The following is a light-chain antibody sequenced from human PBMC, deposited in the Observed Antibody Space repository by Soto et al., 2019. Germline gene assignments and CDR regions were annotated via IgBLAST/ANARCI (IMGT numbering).Light chain of an antibody. V-gene: IGLV2-14*01. CDR2: DVS. CDR1: SSDVGGNNY. CDR3: RSFTVSIYV. Sequence: LTQPASVSGSPGQSITISCTGASSDVGGNNYVSWYQQYPGKAPKLMVCDVSNRPSGVSNRFSGSKSGSTASLTISGLQADYNANYYSRSFTVSIYVFLTVTNVTVL. J-gene: IGLJ1*01.